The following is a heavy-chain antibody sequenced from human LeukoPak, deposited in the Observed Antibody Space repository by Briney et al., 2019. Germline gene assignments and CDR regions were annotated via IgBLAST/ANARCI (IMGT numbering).Heavy chain of an antibody. D-gene: IGHD2-15*01. CDR2: IYYSGST. J-gene: IGHJ5*02. CDR3: ARAGEDCSGGSCYEFDP. CDR1: GFTFSSYA. Sequence: GSLRLSCAASGFTFSSYAMSWVRQAPGKGLEWIGYIYYSGSTNYNPSLKSRVTISVDTSKNQFSLKLSSVTAADTAVYYCARAGEDCSGGSCYEFDPWGQGTLVTVSS. V-gene: IGHV4-59*13.